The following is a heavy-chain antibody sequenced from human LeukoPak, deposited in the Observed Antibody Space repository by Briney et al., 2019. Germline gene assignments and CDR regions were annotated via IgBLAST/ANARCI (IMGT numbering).Heavy chain of an antibody. D-gene: IGHD5-24*01. J-gene: IGHJ4*02. CDR3: ARDLTMAY. CDR2: ISSSSSTI. Sequence: PGGSLRLSCAASGFTFSSYSMNWVRQAPGKGLEWVSYISSSSSTIYYADSVKGRFTISRDNAKNSLYLQMNSLRAEDTAVYYCARDLTMAYWGQGTLVTVSS. CDR1: GFTFSSYS. V-gene: IGHV3-48*01.